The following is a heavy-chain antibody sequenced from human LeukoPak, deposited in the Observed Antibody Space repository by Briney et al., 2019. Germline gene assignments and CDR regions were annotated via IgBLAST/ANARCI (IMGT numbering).Heavy chain of an antibody. V-gene: IGHV4-4*07. Sequence: SETLSLTCTVPGGSISAYYWSWIRQPAGEGLEWIGHIYPSGNSNYDPSLKSRVTMSVDTSKNQFSLNLSSVTAADTAVYYCARAGRYSSGPTLWGQGTLVTVSS. CDR1: GGSISAYY. CDR2: IYPSGNS. D-gene: IGHD6-19*01. CDR3: ARAGRYSSGPTL. J-gene: IGHJ4*02.